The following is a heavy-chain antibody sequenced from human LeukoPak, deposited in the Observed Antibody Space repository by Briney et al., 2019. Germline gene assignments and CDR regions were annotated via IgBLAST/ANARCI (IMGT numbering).Heavy chain of an antibody. J-gene: IGHJ6*02. Sequence: SQTLSLTCAVSGGSISSGGYYWSWIRQPAGKGLEWIGRIYTSGSTNYNPSLKSRVTMSVDTSKNQFSLKLSSVTAADTAVYYCARDGAYYYDSSGYYLVYYYYGMDVWGQGTTVTVSS. D-gene: IGHD3-22*01. CDR2: IYTSGST. CDR3: ARDGAYYYDSSGYYLVYYYYGMDV. V-gene: IGHV4-61*02. CDR1: GGSISSGGYY.